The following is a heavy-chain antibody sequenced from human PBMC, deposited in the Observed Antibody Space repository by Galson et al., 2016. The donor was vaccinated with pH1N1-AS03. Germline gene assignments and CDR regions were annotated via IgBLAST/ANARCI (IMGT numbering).Heavy chain of an antibody. J-gene: IGHJ3*02. D-gene: IGHD4-11*01. Sequence: LSLTCTVSGGSISSRDHYWVWIRQTPGKGLEWIGHIYYXGNSYYNPSLKSRVNFSVDTSKNQFSLKLASVTAADTAVYYCAKTVFTDAFDIWSPGTRVSVSS. CDR2: IYYXGNS. CDR3: AKTVFTDAFDI. V-gene: IGHV4-39*01. CDR1: GGSISSRDHY.